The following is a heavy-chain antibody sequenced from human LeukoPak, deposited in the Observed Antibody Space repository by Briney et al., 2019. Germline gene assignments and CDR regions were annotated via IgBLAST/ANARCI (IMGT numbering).Heavy chain of an antibody. CDR2: IRYGGSDK. Sequence: PGGSLRLSCVASGFTFSTYGMHWVRQAPGRGLEWVAFIRYGGSDKYYADSVEGRFTISRDNYRNTLSLQMNSLRVDDTAVYYCGRALEGSSGWFGEEFEFWGQGTPVTVSS. D-gene: IGHD6-19*01. J-gene: IGHJ4*02. CDR1: GFTFSTYG. CDR3: GRALEGSSGWFGEEFEF. V-gene: IGHV3-30*02.